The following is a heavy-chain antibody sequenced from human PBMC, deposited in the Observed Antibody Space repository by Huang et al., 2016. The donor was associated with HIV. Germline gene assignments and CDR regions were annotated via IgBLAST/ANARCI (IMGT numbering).Heavy chain of an antibody. D-gene: IGHD5-18*01. CDR3: ARTAYSYGFRQGYNWFDP. CDR1: GGTFSSYA. Sequence: QVLLVQSGAEVRKPGSSVKVSCTAFGGTFSSYAISWVRQAPGQGLEWMGGIMPILGTANYTQKFKGRVTITVDESTNTGYMELTRLTSEDTAVYYCARTAYSYGFRQGYNWFDPWGQGTPVTISS. CDR2: IMPILGTA. V-gene: IGHV1-69*13. J-gene: IGHJ5*02.